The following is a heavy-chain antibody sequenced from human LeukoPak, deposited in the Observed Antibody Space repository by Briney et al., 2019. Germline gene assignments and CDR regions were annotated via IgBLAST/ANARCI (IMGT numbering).Heavy chain of an antibody. D-gene: IGHD3-10*01. Sequence: SETLSLTCTVSGGSISSYYWTWIRQPPGKGLEWVGYIYKNGGTNYNPSLTSRVTMSIDTSKKQFSLKLRSVTAADTAFYYCARYDGSAGDYWGQGILVTVSS. V-gene: IGHV4-59*01. CDR1: GGSISSYY. CDR2: IYKNGGT. CDR3: ARYDGSAGDY. J-gene: IGHJ4*02.